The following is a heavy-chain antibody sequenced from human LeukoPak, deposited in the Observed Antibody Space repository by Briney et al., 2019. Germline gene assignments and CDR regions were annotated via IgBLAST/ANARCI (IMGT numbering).Heavy chain of an antibody. V-gene: IGHV1-69*06. Sequence: SVKVSCKASGGTFSSYAISWVRQAPGQGLEWMGGIIPIFGTANYAQKFQGRVTITADKSTSTAYMELSSLRSEDTAVYYCARDRCSSTSCYGRRWFDPWGQGTLVTVSS. CDR2: IIPIFGTA. CDR3: ARDRCSSTSCYGRRWFDP. CDR1: GGTFSSYA. D-gene: IGHD2-2*01. J-gene: IGHJ5*02.